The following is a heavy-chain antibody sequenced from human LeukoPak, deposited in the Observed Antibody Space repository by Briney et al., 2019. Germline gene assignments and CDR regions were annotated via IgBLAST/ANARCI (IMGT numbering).Heavy chain of an antibody. Sequence: GESLKISCKGSEYSFTTYWIAWVRQMPGKGLEWMGIVYPGDSDTRYSPSFQGQVTISADKSITTAYLHWSSLKASDTAMYYCAIQWGSGGYDYWGQGTLVTVSS. CDR1: EYSFTTYW. J-gene: IGHJ4*02. CDR2: VYPGDSDT. V-gene: IGHV5-51*01. CDR3: AIQWGSGGYDY. D-gene: IGHD1-26*01.